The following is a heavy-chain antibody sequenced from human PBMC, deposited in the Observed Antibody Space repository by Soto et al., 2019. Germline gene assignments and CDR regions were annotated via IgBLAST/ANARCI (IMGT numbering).Heavy chain of an antibody. CDR3: AGVGARGGGECFDY. V-gene: IGHV1-69*13. Sequence: ASVKVSCKASGGTFSSYAISWVRQAPGQGLEWMGGIIPIFGTANYAQKFQGRVTITADESTSTAYMELSSLRSEDTAVYYCAGVGARGGGECFDYWGQGTLVTVSS. D-gene: IGHD2-21*01. CDR1: GGTFSSYA. J-gene: IGHJ4*02. CDR2: IIPIFGTA.